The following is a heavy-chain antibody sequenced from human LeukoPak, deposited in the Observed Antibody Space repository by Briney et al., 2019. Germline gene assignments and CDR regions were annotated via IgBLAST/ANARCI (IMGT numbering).Heavy chain of an antibody. D-gene: IGHD4-11*01. Sequence: PGGSLRLSCAASGFTFSDYYMSWIRQAPGNGLGWVSYISSSGSTIYYADSVKGRFTISRDNAKNSLYLQMNSLRAEDTAVYYCARDVSNYALGYYYMDVWGKGTTVTVSS. V-gene: IGHV3-11*04. CDR1: GFTFSDYY. J-gene: IGHJ6*03. CDR2: ISSSGSTI. CDR3: ARDVSNYALGYYYMDV.